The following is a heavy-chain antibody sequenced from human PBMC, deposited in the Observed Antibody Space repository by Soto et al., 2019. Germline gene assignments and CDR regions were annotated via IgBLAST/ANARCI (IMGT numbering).Heavy chain of an antibody. CDR2: INPKSRGT. Sequence: ASVKVSCKASGYTFTDYFIHWVRQAPGQGFEWMGWINPKSRGTTYAQKFQGRVTMTRDTSNTTAYMELRGLRSDDTAIYYCARVTLRAGNWFDPWGQGTLVTVSS. CDR3: ARVTLRAGNWFDP. V-gene: IGHV1-2*02. J-gene: IGHJ5*02. CDR1: GYTFTDYF.